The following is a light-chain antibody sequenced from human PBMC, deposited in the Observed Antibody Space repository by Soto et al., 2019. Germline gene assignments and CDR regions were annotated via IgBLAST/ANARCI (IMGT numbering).Light chain of an antibody. Sequence: EIVLTQSPGTLSLSPGERATLSCRASQSVSSSYLARYQHKPGRAPRLLIDGTSSRATGIPDRFSGSGSGTDFTLTISRLEPEDFAVYYCQQYDSLVTFGQGTKVDIK. CDR1: QSVSSSY. J-gene: IGKJ1*01. V-gene: IGKV3-20*01. CDR3: QQYDSLVT. CDR2: GTS.